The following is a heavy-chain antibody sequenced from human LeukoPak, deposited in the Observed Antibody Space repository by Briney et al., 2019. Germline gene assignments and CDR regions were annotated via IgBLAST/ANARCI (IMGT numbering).Heavy chain of an antibody. CDR2: IYNSGST. CDR1: GGSLSSYY. V-gene: IGHV4-59*08. Sequence: SETLSLTCTVSGGSLSSYYWSWIRQPPGKGLEWIGYIYNSGSTNYNPSLKSRVTISVDTSKNQFSLKLSSVTAADTAVYYCARHRVGVTLFDPWGQGTLVTVSS. J-gene: IGHJ5*02. CDR3: ARHRVGVTLFDP. D-gene: IGHD1-26*01.